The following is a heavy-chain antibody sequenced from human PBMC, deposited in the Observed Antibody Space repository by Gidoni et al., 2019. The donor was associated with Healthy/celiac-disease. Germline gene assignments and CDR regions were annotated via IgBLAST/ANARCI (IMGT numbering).Heavy chain of an antibody. V-gene: IGHV3-23*01. CDR2: ISGSGGST. D-gene: IGHD2-2*01. J-gene: IGHJ6*03. Sequence: EVQLLESGGGLVQPGGSLRLSCAASGFTFSSYAMSWVRQAPGKGLEWVSAISGSGGSTYYADSVKGRFTISRDNSKNTLYLQMNSLRAEDTAVYYCATNSYQLLFSYYYYMDVWGKGTTVTVSS. CDR1: GFTFSSYA. CDR3: ATNSYQLLFSYYYYMDV.